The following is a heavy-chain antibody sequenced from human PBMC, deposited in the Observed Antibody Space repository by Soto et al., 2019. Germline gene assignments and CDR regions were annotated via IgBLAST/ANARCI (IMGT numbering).Heavy chain of an antibody. CDR2: IYWDDDE. D-gene: IGHD3-10*01. CDR3: AHARNLITEDAQVGDFDY. Sequence: QITLKESGPTQVKPTQTLTLTCSFSGFSLNTDGEGVGWVRQPPGEALEWLALIYWDDDERYSPSLKPRLTITKDPSTHQVVLILTNMDPVDTATYYCAHARNLITEDAQVGDFDYWGQGTLVTVSS. J-gene: IGHJ4*02. CDR1: GFSLNTDGEG. V-gene: IGHV2-5*02.